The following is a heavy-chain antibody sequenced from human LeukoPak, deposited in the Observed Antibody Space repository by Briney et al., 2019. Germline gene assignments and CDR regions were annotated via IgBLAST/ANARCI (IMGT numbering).Heavy chain of an antibody. CDR2: INHSGST. D-gene: IGHD6-13*01. J-gene: IGHJ4*02. CDR1: GGSFSGYY. V-gene: IGHV4-34*01. CDR3: ARGWGIGAVGKIFDY. Sequence: SETLSLTCTVYGGSFSGYYWSWIRPPPGKGLEWIGEINHSGSTNYNPSLKSRVTISVDTSKTQFSLKLSSVTAADTAVYYCARGWGIGAVGKIFDYWGQGTLATVSS.